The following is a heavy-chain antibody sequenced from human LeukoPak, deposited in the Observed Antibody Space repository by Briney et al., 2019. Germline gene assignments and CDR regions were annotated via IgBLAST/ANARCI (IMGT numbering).Heavy chain of an antibody. Sequence: GGSLRLSCAASGFTFSSYEMSWVRQAPGKGLEWVSYISSSGSTIYYADSVKGRFTISRDNAKNSLYLQMNSLRAEDTAVYYCAGNMVRGVRYFDYWGQGTLVTVSS. CDR2: ISSSGSTI. D-gene: IGHD3-10*01. V-gene: IGHV3-48*03. CDR1: GFTFSSYE. J-gene: IGHJ4*02. CDR3: AGNMVRGVRYFDY.